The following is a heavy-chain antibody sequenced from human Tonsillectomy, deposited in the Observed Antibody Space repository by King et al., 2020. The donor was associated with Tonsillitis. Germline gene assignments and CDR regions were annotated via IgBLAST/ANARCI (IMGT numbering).Heavy chain of an antibody. D-gene: IGHD3-22*01. J-gene: IGHJ5*02. CDR2: ISYDGSNK. CDR3: ANPVGDSSGYNNWFDP. Sequence: VQLVESGGGVVQPGRSLRLSCAASGFTFSSYGMHWVRQAPGKGLEWVAVISYDGSNKYYADSVKGRFTISRDNSKNTLYLQMNSLRAEDTAVYYCANPVGDSSGYNNWFDPWGQGTLVTVSS. CDR1: GFTFSSYG. V-gene: IGHV3-30*18.